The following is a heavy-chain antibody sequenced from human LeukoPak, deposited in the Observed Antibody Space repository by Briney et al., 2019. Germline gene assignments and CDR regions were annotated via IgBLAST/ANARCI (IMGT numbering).Heavy chain of an antibody. D-gene: IGHD3-3*01. CDR1: GFTFSSYA. CDR2: ISYDGSNK. Sequence: GGSLRLSCAASGFTFSSYAMHWVRQAPGKGLEWVAVISYDGSNKYYADSVKGRFTISRDNSKNTLYLRMNSLRAEDTAVYYCAKDHLRFLEWLAPSQPYYFDYWGQGTLVTVSS. CDR3: AKDHLRFLEWLAPSQPYYFDY. J-gene: IGHJ4*02. V-gene: IGHV3-30-3*01.